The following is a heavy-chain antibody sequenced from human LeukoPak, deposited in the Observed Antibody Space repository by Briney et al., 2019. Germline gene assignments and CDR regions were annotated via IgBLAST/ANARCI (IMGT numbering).Heavy chain of an antibody. Sequence: GGSLRLSCAASGFTVSSNYMSWVRQAPGKDLEWVSVIYSDGRSYYADSVKGRFTISRDNSKNTLYLQMNSLRAEDTALYYCARESNSGYYLSYWGQGTLVAVSS. D-gene: IGHD3-22*01. CDR2: IYSDGRS. J-gene: IGHJ4*02. CDR1: GFTVSSNY. CDR3: ARESNSGYYLSY. V-gene: IGHV3-66*01.